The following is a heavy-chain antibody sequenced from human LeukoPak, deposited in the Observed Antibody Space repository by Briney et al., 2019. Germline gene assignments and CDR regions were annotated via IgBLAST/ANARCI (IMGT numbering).Heavy chain of an antibody. CDR3: ARLVWASSGFNY. CDR2: IYTSGST. J-gene: IGHJ4*02. V-gene: IGHV4-61*02. D-gene: IGHD3-16*01. Sequence: PSQTLSLTCAVSGGSISSGSYYWSWIRQPAGKGLEWIGRIYTSGSTNYNPSLKSRVTISVDTSKNQFSLKLSSVTAADTAVYYCARLVWASSGFNYWGQGTLVIVSS. CDR1: GGSISSGSYY.